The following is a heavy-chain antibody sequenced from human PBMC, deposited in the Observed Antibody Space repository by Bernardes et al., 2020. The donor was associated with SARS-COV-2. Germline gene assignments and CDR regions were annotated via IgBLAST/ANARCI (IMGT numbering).Heavy chain of an antibody. J-gene: IGHJ4*02. Sequence: SVSLRLTCTVSGGSISAYYWSWFRQPPGKGLEWIGYLYYTGSTNYNPSLQSRVTISVDTSKNQFSLKLSSVTAADTAVYYCARGFDYWGQGILVTVSS. CDR1: GGSISAYY. V-gene: IGHV4-59*01. CDR3: ARGFDY. CDR2: LYYTGST.